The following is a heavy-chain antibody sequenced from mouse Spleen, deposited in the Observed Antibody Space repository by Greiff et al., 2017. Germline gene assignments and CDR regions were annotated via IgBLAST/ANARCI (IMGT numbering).Heavy chain of an antibody. CDR2: INPYNGGT. V-gene: IGHV1-19*01. Sequence: EVQLQESGPVLVKPGASVKMSCKASGYTFTDYYMNWVKQSHGKSLEWIGVINPYNGGTSYNQKFKGKATLTVDKSSSTAYMELNSLTSEDSAVYYCARQGAYYYGSKDYWGQGTTLTVSS. CDR1: GYTFTDYY. D-gene: IGHD1-1*01. J-gene: IGHJ2*01. CDR3: ARQGAYYYGSKDY.